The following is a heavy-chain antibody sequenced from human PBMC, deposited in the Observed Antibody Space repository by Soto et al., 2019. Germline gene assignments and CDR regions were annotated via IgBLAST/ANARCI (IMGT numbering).Heavy chain of an antibody. CDR3: RRSSRYSTDV. V-gene: IGHV4-39*01. D-gene: IGHD6-13*01. CDR2: IYSIGST. CDR1: GGSISSSSY. Sequence: QLQLQESGPGLVKPSETLSLTCTVSGGSISSSSYWGWIRQPPGKGLEWIGSIYSIGSTYYNPSLESGVTITVDTSKNQFSLKLSSVTAADTAVYYCRRSSRYSTDVWGQGTTVTVSS. J-gene: IGHJ6*02.